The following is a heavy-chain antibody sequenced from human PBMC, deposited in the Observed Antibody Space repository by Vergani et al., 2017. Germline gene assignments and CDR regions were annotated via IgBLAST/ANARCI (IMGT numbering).Heavy chain of an antibody. CDR2: IDPSDSYT. Sequence: EVQLVQSGAEVKTPGESLRISCKGSGYSFTSYWIHWVRQMPGKGLEWMGRIDPSDSYTNYSPSLQGHVTISADKSISTPYLQWSSLKASDTAMYYCARNEGGYDLVDYWGQGTLVTVSS. J-gene: IGHJ4*02. CDR3: ARNEGGYDLVDY. V-gene: IGHV5-10-1*03. D-gene: IGHD5-12*01. CDR1: GYSFTSYW.